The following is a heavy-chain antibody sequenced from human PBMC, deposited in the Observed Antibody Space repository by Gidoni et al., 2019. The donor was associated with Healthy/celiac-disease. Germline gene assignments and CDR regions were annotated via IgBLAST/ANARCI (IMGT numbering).Heavy chain of an antibody. CDR1: GFPFSSYA. CDR3: AKGDPDEIAVDY. Sequence: EVRLLESGGGLVQPGGSLRLSCAASGFPFSSYAMSWVRQAPGEGLEWVSAISGSGGSTYYADSVKGRFTISRDNSKNTLYLQMNSLRAEDTAVYYCAKGDPDEIAVDYWGQGTLVTVSS. CDR2: ISGSGGST. D-gene: IGHD6-19*01. V-gene: IGHV3-23*01. J-gene: IGHJ4*02.